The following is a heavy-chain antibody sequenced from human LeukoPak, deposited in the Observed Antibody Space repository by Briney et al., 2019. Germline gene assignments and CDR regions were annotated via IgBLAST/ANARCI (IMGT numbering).Heavy chain of an antibody. V-gene: IGHV4-31*03. J-gene: IGHJ4*02. CDR1: GGSISSGGYY. CDR2: IYYSGST. D-gene: IGHD3-10*01. Sequence: PSQTLSLTCTVSGGSISSGGYYWSWIRQHPGKGLEWIGYIYYSGSTYYNPSLKSRVTISVDTSKNQFSLKLSSVTAADTAVYYCVRSYRMAFFDYWGQGTLVTVSS. CDR3: VRSYRMAFFDY.